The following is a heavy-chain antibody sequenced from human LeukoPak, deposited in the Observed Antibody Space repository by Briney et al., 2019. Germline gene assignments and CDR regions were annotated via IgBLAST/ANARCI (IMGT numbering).Heavy chain of an antibody. D-gene: IGHD3-3*01. CDR1: GFTFSSYA. CDR3: AKAASMGFGVVIMGYFDY. Sequence: GGSLRLSCAASGFTFSSYAMSWVRQAPGKGLEWVSAISGSGGSTYYADSVKGRFTISRDNSKNTLYLQMNSLRAEDTAVYYCAKAASMGFGVVIMGYFDYWGQGTLVTVSS. V-gene: IGHV3-23*01. J-gene: IGHJ4*02. CDR2: ISGSGGST.